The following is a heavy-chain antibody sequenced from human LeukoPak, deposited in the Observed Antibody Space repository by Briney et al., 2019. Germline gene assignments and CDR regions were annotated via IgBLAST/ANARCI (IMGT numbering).Heavy chain of an antibody. J-gene: IGHJ4*02. CDR3: ATSPGELEFDY. CDR2: ITSSSRYI. CDR1: GFTFSSYS. Sequence: VGSLRLSCAASGFTFSSYSMNWVRQAPGKGLEWVSSITSSSRYIYYADSVKGRFTISRDNAKNSLYLQMNSLRAEDTAIYYCATSPGELEFDYWGQGTLVTVSS. D-gene: IGHD1-1*01. V-gene: IGHV3-21*01.